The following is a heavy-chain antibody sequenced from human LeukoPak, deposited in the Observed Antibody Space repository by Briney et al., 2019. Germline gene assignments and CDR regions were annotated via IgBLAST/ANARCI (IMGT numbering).Heavy chain of an antibody. V-gene: IGHV4-39*07. Sequence: SSETLSLTCTVSGGSISSSSYYWGWIRQPPGKGLEWIGSIYYSGSTYYSPSLKSRVTISVDTSKNQFSLKLSSVTAADTAVYYCARGSYGSGSSPRGKLMYYFDYWGQGTLVTVSS. D-gene: IGHD3-10*01. CDR2: IYYSGST. CDR1: GGSISSSSYY. J-gene: IGHJ4*02. CDR3: ARGSYGSGSSPRGKLMYYFDY.